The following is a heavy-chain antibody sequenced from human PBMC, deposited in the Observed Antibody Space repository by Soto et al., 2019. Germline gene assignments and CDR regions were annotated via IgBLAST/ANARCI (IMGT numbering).Heavy chain of an antibody. V-gene: IGHV4-34*01. CDR2: INHSGST. CDR1: GGSFSGYY. Sequence: SETLSLTCAVYGGSFSGYYWSWIRQPPGKGLEWIGEINHSGSTNYNPSLKSRVTISVDTSKNQFSLKLSSVTAADTAVYYCARGARGVRCSGGSCYQHFDYWGQGTLVTVSS. J-gene: IGHJ4*02. D-gene: IGHD2-15*01. CDR3: ARGARGVRCSGGSCYQHFDY.